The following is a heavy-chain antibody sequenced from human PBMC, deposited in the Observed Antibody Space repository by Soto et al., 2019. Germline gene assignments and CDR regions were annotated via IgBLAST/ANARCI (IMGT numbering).Heavy chain of an antibody. Sequence: LGESLKISCQTSDEIFNTYWITWVRQMPGRGLEWVGRIDPSDSYTTYNPSLKGHVILSVDKSMNTAYVQWTSLRASDTAMYFCGRDFGSGHADVWGQGTLVTAPQ. V-gene: IGHV5-10-1*01. CDR3: GRDFGSGHADV. J-gene: IGHJ1*01. D-gene: IGHD1-26*01. CDR2: IDPSDSYT. CDR1: DEIFNTYW.